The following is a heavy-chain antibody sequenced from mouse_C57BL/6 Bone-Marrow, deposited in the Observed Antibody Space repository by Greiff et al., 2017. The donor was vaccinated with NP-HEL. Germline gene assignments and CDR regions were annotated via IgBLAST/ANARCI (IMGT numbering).Heavy chain of an antibody. CDR1: GYTFTSYW. Sequence: QVQLQQPGAELVRPGTSVKSSCKASGYTFTSYWMHWVKQRPGQGLEWIGVIDPSDSYTNYNQKFKGKATLTVDTSSSTAYMQLSSLTSEDSAVYYCARGGGFLDYFDYWGQGTTLTVSS. CDR2: IDPSDSYT. J-gene: IGHJ2*01. V-gene: IGHV1-59*01. CDR3: ARGGGFLDYFDY.